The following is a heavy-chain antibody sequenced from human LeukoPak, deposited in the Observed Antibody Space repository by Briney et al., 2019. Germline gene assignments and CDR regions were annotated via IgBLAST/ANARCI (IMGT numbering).Heavy chain of an antibody. J-gene: IGHJ4*02. CDR3: ERASSWYPDN. CDR2: IYYSGST. Sequence: SETLSLTCTVAGGSISSYYWSWIRQPPGKGLEWVGYIYYSGSTNYNPSLKSRVTISVDTSKNQFSLKLSSVTAPDTGVYYCERASSWYPDNWGQGTLVTVSS. V-gene: IGHV4-59*01. D-gene: IGHD6-13*01. CDR1: GGSISSYY.